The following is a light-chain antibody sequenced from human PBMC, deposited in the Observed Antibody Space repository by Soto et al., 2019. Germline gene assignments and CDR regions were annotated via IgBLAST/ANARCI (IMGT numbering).Light chain of an antibody. CDR3: QQCINWPPA. CDR2: DAS. V-gene: IGKV3-11*01. CDR1: QSVTNY. Sequence: TKSAFAMTLSPGKRATLTCRASQSVTNYIAWYQQRPGQAPRLLIYDASNRATGVPARFSGSRSGTDFTLTISDLQPADFGIYYCQQCINWPPAFGQGTKVDIK. J-gene: IGKJ1*01.